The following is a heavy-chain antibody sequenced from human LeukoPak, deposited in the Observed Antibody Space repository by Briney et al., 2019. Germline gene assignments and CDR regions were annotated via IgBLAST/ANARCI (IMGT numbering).Heavy chain of an antibody. J-gene: IGHJ4*02. CDR3: ASSPIITMVRGVIQPPHY. D-gene: IGHD3-10*01. Sequence: PSETLSLTCTVSGGSISSYYWSWIRHPAGKGLEWIGRIYTSGSTNYNPSLKSRVTMSVDTSKNQFSLKLSSVTAADTAVYYCASSPIITMVRGVIQPPHYWGQGTLVTVSS. CDR1: GGSISSYY. CDR2: IYTSGST. V-gene: IGHV4-4*07.